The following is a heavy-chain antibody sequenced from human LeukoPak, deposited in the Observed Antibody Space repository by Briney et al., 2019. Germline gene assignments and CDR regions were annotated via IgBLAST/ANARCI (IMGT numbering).Heavy chain of an antibody. V-gene: IGHV4-59*01. Sequence: SETLSLTCTVSGGSISSSYWNWIRQPPGKGLEWIGYIYYSGSTNYNPSLKSRVTISVDTSKNQFSLRLSSVTAADTAVYYCARFSWNDIPQGALFYWGQGALVTVSS. D-gene: IGHD1-1*01. CDR2: IYYSGST. J-gene: IGHJ4*02. CDR3: ARFSWNDIPQGALFY. CDR1: GGSISSSY.